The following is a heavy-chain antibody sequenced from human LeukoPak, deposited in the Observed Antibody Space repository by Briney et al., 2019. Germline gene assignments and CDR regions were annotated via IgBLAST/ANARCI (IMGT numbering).Heavy chain of an antibody. Sequence: SLRLSXAASGFSLSSYSMTWVRPAPGKGLEWVSYISRSRSIYYADSVKGRFTISRDNANNSLYLQMNSLRDEDTALYYCARDKYGGLWGQGTRVTVSS. CDR1: GFSLSSYS. CDR2: ISRSRSI. J-gene: IGHJ3*01. D-gene: IGHD3-16*01. V-gene: IGHV3-48*02. CDR3: ARDKYGGL.